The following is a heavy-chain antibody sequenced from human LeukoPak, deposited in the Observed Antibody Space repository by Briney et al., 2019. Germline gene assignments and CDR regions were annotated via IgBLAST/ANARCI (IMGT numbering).Heavy chain of an antibody. V-gene: IGHV4-34*01. CDR3: ARKEDGILTGYYRWVGGSRSGWFDP. D-gene: IGHD3-9*01. Sequence: SETLSLTCAVYGGSFSGYYWSWIRQPPGKGLEWIGEINHSGSTIYNPSLKSRVTISVDTSKNQFSLKLSSVTAADTAVYYCARKEDGILTGYYRWVGGSRSGWFDPWGQGTLVTVSS. J-gene: IGHJ5*02. CDR1: GGSFSGYY. CDR2: INHSGST.